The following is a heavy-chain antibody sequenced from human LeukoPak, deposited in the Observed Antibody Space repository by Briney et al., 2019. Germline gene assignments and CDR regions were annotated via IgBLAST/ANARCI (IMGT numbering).Heavy chain of an antibody. CDR2: IYYSVST. D-gene: IGHD3-10*01. J-gene: IGHJ5*02. Sequence: SETLSLTCTVSGDSVASGGYYWNWIRQPPGKGLEWIGYIYYSVSTNYNLSLKSRVTISVDTSENQFSLKLTSVTAADTAVYYCARGGRGRNWFNPWGQGTLVTVSS. CDR1: GDSVASGGYY. CDR3: ARGGRGRNWFNP. V-gene: IGHV4-61*08.